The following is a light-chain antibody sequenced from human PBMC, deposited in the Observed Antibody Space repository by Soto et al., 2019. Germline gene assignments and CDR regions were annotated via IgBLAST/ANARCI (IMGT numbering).Light chain of an antibody. CDR2: GAS. V-gene: IGKV3-15*01. J-gene: IGKJ1*01. CDR3: QQYNNWWT. Sequence: DIVMTQSPATLSVSPGDSASLSCRASQSISINLAWYQQRPGQAPRLLIYGASTRATGVPARFSGSGSGTEFTLTISGLQSEDFAIYYCQQYNNWWTFGQGTKVEIK. CDR1: QSISIN.